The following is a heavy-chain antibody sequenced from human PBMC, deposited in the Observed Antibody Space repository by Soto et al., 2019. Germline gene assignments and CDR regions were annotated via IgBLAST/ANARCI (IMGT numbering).Heavy chain of an antibody. D-gene: IGHD3-22*01. CDR2: IIPNFGTA. CDR1: GGTFSSYA. CDR3: AGGFDFYYCRGYPRLQH. V-gene: IGHV1-69*12. J-gene: IGHJ1*01. Sequence: QVQLVQSGAEVKKPGSSVKVSCTASGGTFSSYAISWVRQAPGQGLEWMGGIIPNFGTANYAQKFQGRVTNSAGESTGTAHRGLSGPDFEDTARYYWAGGFDFYYCRGYPRLQHWGQGTLVTVSS.